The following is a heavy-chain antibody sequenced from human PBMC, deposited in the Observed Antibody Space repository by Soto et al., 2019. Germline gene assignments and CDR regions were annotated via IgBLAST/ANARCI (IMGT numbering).Heavy chain of an antibody. CDR1: GYTFTSYG. CDR3: ARVPRTRTTVASPSY. D-gene: IGHD4-17*01. CDR2: ISAYNGNT. Sequence: ASVKVSCKASGYTFTSYGISWVRQAPGQGLEWMGWISAYNGNTNYAQKLQGRVTMTTDTSTSTAYMELRSLRSDDTAVYYCARVPRTRTTVASPSYWGQGTLVTGSS. J-gene: IGHJ4*02. V-gene: IGHV1-18*04.